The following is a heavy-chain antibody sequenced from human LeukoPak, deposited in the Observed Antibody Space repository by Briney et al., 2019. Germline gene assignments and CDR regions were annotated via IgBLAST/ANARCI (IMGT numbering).Heavy chain of an antibody. D-gene: IGHD3-22*01. V-gene: IGHV3-23*01. J-gene: IGHJ4*02. CDR3: AKGSYYDSSGSFYFDY. Sequence: WVRQAPGKGLEWVSIISASGGSTFYADSVRGRFTISRDNSKNTLYVQVNSLGTEDTAAYYCAKGSYYDSSGSFYFDYWGQGTLVTVSS. CDR2: ISASGGST.